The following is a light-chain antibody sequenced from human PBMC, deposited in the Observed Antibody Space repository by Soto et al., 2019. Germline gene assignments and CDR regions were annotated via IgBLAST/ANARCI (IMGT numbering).Light chain of an antibody. CDR2: SGH. CDR1: SSNIGGQT. Sequence: QSVLTQPPSVSGTPGQSVTISCSGSSSNIGGQTVSWYQQLPGTAPNLLIYSGHQRPSGVPDRFSASKSGSSASLAISGLQSEDEGDYYCAAWDESLNGQVFGGGTKGTVL. J-gene: IGLJ3*02. V-gene: IGLV1-44*01. CDR3: AAWDESLNGQV.